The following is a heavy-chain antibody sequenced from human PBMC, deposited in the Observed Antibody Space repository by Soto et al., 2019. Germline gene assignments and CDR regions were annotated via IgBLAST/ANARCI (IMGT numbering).Heavy chain of an antibody. V-gene: IGHV3-23*01. CDR2: ISGSGGSI. CDR1: GFTFSTYA. D-gene: IGHD1-1*01. Sequence: EVQLLESGGGLVQPGGSLRLSCAASGFTFSTYAMNWVRQAPGNGLEWVSAISGSGGSIHYADSVKGRLTISRVNSKNMLYLQMNSLRDEDTAVYHCVKGYWKGDVWGQGTTVTVSS. J-gene: IGHJ6*02. CDR3: VKGYWKGDV.